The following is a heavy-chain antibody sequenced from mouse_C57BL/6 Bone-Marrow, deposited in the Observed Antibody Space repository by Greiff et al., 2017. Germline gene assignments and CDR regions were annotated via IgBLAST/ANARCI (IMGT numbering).Heavy chain of an antibody. CDR3: ARHAY. CDR1: GFTFSDYY. Sequence: EVKLVESGGGLVQPGGSLKLSCAASGFTFSDYYMYWVRQTPEKRLEWVAYISNGGGSTYYPATVKGRFTISRDNAKNTLYLQMSRLKSEDTAMYYCARHAYWGQGTLVTVSA. CDR2: ISNGGGST. J-gene: IGHJ3*01. V-gene: IGHV5-12*01.